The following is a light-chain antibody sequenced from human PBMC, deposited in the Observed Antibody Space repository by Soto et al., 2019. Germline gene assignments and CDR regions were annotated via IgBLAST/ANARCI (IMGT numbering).Light chain of an antibody. J-gene: IGKJ1*01. Sequence: LTQSPATLSLSPGERATLSCRARQSVGNNLVWYQQKPGQAPRLLIYGASTRATGIPARFSGSGSGTEFTLTISSLQPDDFATYYCQQYNSYSGTFGQGTKVDIK. CDR2: GAS. CDR1: QSVGNN. CDR3: QQYNSYSGT. V-gene: IGKV3-15*01.